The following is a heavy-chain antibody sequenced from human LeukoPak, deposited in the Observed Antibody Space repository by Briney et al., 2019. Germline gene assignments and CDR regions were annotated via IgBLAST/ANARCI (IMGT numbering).Heavy chain of an antibody. CDR2: IKQDGSEK. V-gene: IGHV3-7*01. CDR3: ARDGFQYSSGWYSGVGYFDY. D-gene: IGHD6-19*01. J-gene: IGHJ4*02. CDR1: GFSFSSFW. Sequence: GGSLRLSCEASGFSFSSFWMSWVRQAPGKGLEWVANIKQDGSEKYYVDSVRGRFTISRDNAKNSLYLQMNSLRAEDTAVYYCARDGFQYSSGWYSGVGYFDYWGQGTLVTVSS.